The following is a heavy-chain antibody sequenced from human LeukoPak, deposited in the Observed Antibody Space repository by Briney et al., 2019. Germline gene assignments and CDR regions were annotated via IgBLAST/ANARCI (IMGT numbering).Heavy chain of an antibody. CDR2: ISSSSTTI. CDR1: GFTFSSYS. D-gene: IGHD3-3*01. Sequence: GGSLRPSCSASGFTFSSYSMNWVRQAPGKGLEWVSYISSSSTTIYYADSVKGRFTISRDNAKNSLYPQMNSLRVADTAVYYCARGPYKDFWSGYSDYWGQGTLVTVSS. J-gene: IGHJ4*02. V-gene: IGHV3-48*01. CDR3: ARGPYKDFWSGYSDY.